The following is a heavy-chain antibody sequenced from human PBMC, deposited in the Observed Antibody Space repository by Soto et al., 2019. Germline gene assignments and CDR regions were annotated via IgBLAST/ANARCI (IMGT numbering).Heavy chain of an antibody. CDR2: ISTFNGNA. D-gene: IGHD2-8*02. Sequence: QVHLVQSGAEVKKPGASVKVSCKTSGYTFSSYGIMWVRQAPGQGLECMGWISTFNGNAHYAQNLQDRVTMTTDTSPSTVYLELTSLTSDDTGVYYCARLNGYSTGWSATWGQGTLVTVSS. J-gene: IGHJ5*02. CDR3: ARLNGYSTGWSAT. CDR1: GYTFSSYG. V-gene: IGHV1-18*01.